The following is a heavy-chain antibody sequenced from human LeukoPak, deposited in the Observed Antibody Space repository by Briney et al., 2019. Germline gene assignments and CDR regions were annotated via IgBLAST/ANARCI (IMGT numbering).Heavy chain of an antibody. V-gene: IGHV4-34*01. J-gene: IGHJ4*02. D-gene: IGHD3-22*01. CDR2: INHSGST. CDR1: GGSFSGYY. CDR3: ARGGPGYYDSSGSIDY. Sequence: SETLSLTCAVYGGSFSGYYWSWIRQPPGKGLEWIGEINHSGSTNYNPSLKSRVTISVDTSKNQFSLKLSSVTAADTAVYYCARGGPGYYDSSGSIDYWGQGTLVTVSS.